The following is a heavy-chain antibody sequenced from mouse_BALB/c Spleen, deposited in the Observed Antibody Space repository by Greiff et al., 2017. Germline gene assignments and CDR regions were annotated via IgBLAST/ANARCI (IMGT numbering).Heavy chain of an antibody. V-gene: IGHV3-6*02. CDR1: GYSITSGYY. J-gene: IGHJ1*01. CDR3: ARGGYYVDV. CDR2: ISYDGSN. Sequence: EVKLQESGPGLVKPSQSLSLTCSVTGYSITSGYYWNWIRQFPGNQLEWMGYISYDGSNNYNPSLKNRISITRDTSKNQFFLKLNSVTTEDTATYYGARGGYYVDVWGAGTTVTVSS. D-gene: IGHD2-3*01.